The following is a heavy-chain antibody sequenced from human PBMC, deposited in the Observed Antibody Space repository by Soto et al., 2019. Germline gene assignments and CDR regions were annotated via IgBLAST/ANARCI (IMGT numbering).Heavy chain of an antibody. Sequence: QVQLVQSGAEVKKPGSSVKVSCKASGDTFSSYAINWVRQAPGQGLEWMGGIIPMFGTANYAQKFKGRVTITAGESMSTVYMELSSLTSEDTAVYYCARVGPAHYYDSSGYYSPLDYWGQGTLVTVSS. D-gene: IGHD3-22*01. V-gene: IGHV1-69*01. J-gene: IGHJ4*02. CDR2: IIPMFGTA. CDR1: GDTFSSYA. CDR3: ARVGPAHYYDSSGYYSPLDY.